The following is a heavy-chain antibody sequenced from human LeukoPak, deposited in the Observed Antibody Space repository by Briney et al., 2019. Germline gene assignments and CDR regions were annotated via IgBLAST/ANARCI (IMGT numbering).Heavy chain of an antibody. V-gene: IGHV3-7*01. CDR2: INQDESEK. CDR3: ARDSYGMDV. Sequence: PGGSLRLSCAASGFTFSTYWMSWVRQPPGKGLEWVANINQDESEKDYADSVKGRFAISRDSSNDTVYLLMTSLKTEDTAVYYCARDSYGMDVWGQGTTVTVSS. J-gene: IGHJ6*02. CDR1: GFTFSTYW.